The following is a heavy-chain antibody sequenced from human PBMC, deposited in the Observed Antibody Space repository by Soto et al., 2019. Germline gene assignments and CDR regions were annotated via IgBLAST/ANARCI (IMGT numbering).Heavy chain of an antibody. D-gene: IGHD2-2*01. CDR2: ISAYNGNT. Sequence: ASVKVSCKASGYTFTDYGISWVRQAPGQGLEWIGWISAYNGNTNNAQKLQDRVTMTTDSSTSTAYMELRSLRSDDTAVYYCARVGDIVVVGPWFDPWGKGTLLTVSS. V-gene: IGHV1-18*04. CDR3: ARVGDIVVVGPWFDP. CDR1: GYTFTDYG. J-gene: IGHJ5*02.